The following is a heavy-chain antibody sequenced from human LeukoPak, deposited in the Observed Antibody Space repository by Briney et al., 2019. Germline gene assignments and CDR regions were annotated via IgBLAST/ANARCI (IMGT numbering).Heavy chain of an antibody. CDR1: GFTFSSYA. CDR2: ISGSGGST. CDR3: AIQWELHPYFDY. V-gene: IGHV3-23*01. D-gene: IGHD1-26*01. J-gene: IGHJ4*02. Sequence: GGSLRLSCAASGFTFSSYAMSWVRQAPGKGLEWVSAISGSGGSTYYADSVKGRFTISRDNSKNTLYLQMNSLRAEDTAVYYCAIQWELHPYFDYWGQGTLATVSS.